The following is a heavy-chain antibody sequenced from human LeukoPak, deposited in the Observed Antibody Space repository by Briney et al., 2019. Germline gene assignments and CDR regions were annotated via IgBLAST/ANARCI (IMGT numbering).Heavy chain of an antibody. D-gene: IGHD5-18*01. V-gene: IGHV4-30-2*01. Sequence: SQTLSLTCAVSGGSISSGGYSWSWIRQPPGKGLEWIGYIYHSGSTYYNPSLKSRVTISVDTSKNQFSLKLSSVTAADTAVYYCARAEKVGIQLWHYYYGMDVWGQGTTVTVSS. CDR1: GGSISSGGYS. CDR3: ARAEKVGIQLWHYYYGMDV. J-gene: IGHJ6*02. CDR2: IYHSGST.